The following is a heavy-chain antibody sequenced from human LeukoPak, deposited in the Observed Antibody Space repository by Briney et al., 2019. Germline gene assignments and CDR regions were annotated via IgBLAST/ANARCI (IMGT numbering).Heavy chain of an antibody. Sequence: PSETLSLTCAVYGGSFSGYYWSWIRQPPGKGLEWIGYIYHSGSTYYNPSLKSRVTISVDRSKNQFSLKLSSVTAADTAVYYCARYCSSTSCYPFDPWGQGTLVTVSS. CDR3: ARYCSSTSCYPFDP. J-gene: IGHJ5*02. CDR1: GGSFSGYY. D-gene: IGHD2-2*01. CDR2: IYHSGST. V-gene: IGHV4-34*01.